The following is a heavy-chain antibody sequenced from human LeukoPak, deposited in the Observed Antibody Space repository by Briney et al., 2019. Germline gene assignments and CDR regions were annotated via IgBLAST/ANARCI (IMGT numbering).Heavy chain of an antibody. V-gene: IGHV1-69*13. D-gene: IGHD3-3*01. J-gene: IGHJ3*01. Sequence: SVKVSCKASGGTFSSYAISWVRQAPGQGLEWRGGIIPIFGTANYAQKFQGRVPITADESTSTAYMELSSLRSEDTAVYYCARESYDSHLDAFDLWGQGTMVTVSS. CDR1: GGTFSSYA. CDR2: IIPIFGTA. CDR3: ARESYDSHLDAFDL.